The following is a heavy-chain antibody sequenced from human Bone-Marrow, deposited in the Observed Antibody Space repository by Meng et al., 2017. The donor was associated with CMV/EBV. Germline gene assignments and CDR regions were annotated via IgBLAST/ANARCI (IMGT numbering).Heavy chain of an antibody. CDR1: GFTFNTST. CDR2: MSSSGSFR. CDR3: KRVGEGQD. V-gene: IGHV3-21*06. Sequence: GKSLMTSCEVSGFTFNTSTMNWFQQAPGKGLEWVSSMSSSGSFRHYADSVRGRFTVSRDNAKNSLYLQMNSMRAEDTAGYYCKRVGEGQDWGQGTLVTVSS. J-gene: IGHJ4*02. D-gene: IGHD3-16*01.